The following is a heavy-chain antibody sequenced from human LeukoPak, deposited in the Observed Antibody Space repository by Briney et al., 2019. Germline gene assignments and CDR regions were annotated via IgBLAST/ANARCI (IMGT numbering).Heavy chain of an antibody. CDR3: ERLHATYMDV. CDR2: IYHSGST. V-gene: IGHV4-38-2*01. Sequence: SETLSLTCAVSGYSISSGYYWGWIRQPPGKGLEWIGSIYHSGSTYYNPSLKSRVTISVDTSKNQFSLKLSSVTAADTAVYYCERLHATYMDVWGKGTTVTVSS. J-gene: IGHJ6*03. CDR1: GYSISSGYY.